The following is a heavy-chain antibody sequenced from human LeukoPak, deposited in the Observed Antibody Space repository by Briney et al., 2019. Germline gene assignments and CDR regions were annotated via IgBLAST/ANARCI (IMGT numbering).Heavy chain of an antibody. CDR2: ISGSGGST. J-gene: IGHJ4*02. Sequence: HPGGSLRLSCAASGFTFSSYAMSWVRQAPGKGLEWVSAISGSGGSTYYADSVKGRFTISRDNSKNTLYLQMNSLRAEDTAVYYCAKPVGDGYSSSCELRDWGQGTLVTVSS. V-gene: IGHV3-23*01. D-gene: IGHD6-13*01. CDR3: AKPVGDGYSSSCELRD. CDR1: GFTFSSYA.